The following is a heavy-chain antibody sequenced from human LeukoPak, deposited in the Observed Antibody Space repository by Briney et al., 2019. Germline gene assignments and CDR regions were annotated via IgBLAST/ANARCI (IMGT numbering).Heavy chain of an antibody. V-gene: IGHV1-18*01. CDR1: GYTFASFG. CDR2: INTHNGDT. J-gene: IGHJ5*02. Sequence: GASVKVSCKASGYTFASFGITWVRQAPGQGLEWMGWINTHNGDTNYAQKLQGRVTMTTDTSTSTAYMELRSLRSEDTAVYYCARGTAYSDPWGQGTLVTVSS. CDR3: ARGTAYSDP. D-gene: IGHD3-16*01.